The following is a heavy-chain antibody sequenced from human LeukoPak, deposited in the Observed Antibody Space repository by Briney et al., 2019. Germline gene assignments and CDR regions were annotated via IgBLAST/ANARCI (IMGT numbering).Heavy chain of an antibody. CDR1: GFTFSSYS. V-gene: IGHV3-15*03. CDR3: SKDLPLTRAWALKY. Sequence: GGSLRLSCAASGFTFSSYSMNWVRQAPGQGPEWVGRIKSKGSGGTTDYASSVKGRFIISRDDSENTLYLQMNSLRTDDTAVYYCSKDLPLTRAWALKYWGQGALVTVSS. D-gene: IGHD2-2*01. CDR2: IKSKGSGGTT. J-gene: IGHJ4*02.